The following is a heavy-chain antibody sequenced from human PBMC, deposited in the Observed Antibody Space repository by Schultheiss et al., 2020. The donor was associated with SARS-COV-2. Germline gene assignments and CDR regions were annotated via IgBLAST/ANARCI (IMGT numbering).Heavy chain of an antibody. D-gene: IGHD3-22*01. Sequence: GSLRLSCTVSGGSISSYYWSWIRQPPGKGLEWIGEIYHSGSTNYNPSLKSRVTISVDKSKNQFSLKLSSVTAADTAVYYCARLEGSGYPLGYYYGMDVWGQGTTVTVSS. CDR3: ARLEGSGYPLGYYYGMDV. J-gene: IGHJ6*02. V-gene: IGHV4-59*12. CDR2: IYHSGST. CDR1: GGSISSYY.